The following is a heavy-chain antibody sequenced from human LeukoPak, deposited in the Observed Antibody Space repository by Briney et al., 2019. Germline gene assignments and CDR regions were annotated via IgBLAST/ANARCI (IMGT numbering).Heavy chain of an antibody. CDR3: AREFMGDSSGKPDY. Sequence: GGSLRLSCAASGFTASSNYMSWVRQAPGKGLEWGSVIYSGGSTYYADSVKGRFTISRDNSKNTLYLQMNSLRAEDTAVYYYAREFMGDSSGKPDYWGQGTLVTVSS. CDR1: GFTASSNY. D-gene: IGHD3-22*01. V-gene: IGHV3-53*01. J-gene: IGHJ4*02. CDR2: IYSGGST.